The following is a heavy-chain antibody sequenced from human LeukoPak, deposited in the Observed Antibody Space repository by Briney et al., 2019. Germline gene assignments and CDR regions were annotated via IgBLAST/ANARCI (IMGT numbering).Heavy chain of an antibody. Sequence: SETLSLTCAVYGGSFSGYYWSWIRQPPGKGLEWIGEINHSGSTNYNPSLKSRVTISVDTSKNQFSLKLSSVTAADTAVYYCARPAPSSSSSGRFDYWGQGTLVTVSS. V-gene: IGHV4-34*01. CDR3: ARPAPSSSSSGRFDY. D-gene: IGHD6-6*01. J-gene: IGHJ4*02. CDR2: INHSGST. CDR1: GGSFSGYY.